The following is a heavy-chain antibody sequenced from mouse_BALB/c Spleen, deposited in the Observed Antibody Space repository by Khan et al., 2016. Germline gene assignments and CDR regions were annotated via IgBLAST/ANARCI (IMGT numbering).Heavy chain of an antibody. Sequence: VQLKESGGGLVQAGGSMKLSCIASGFTFSDYWMSWVRQSPEKGLEWVAEVRWKSDNYATHYAESVKGKFTISRDDSKSLLYLQMNSLRSEDTGIYYCTTGTGGYWGQGTTLTVSS. V-gene: IGHV6-6*02. CDR1: GFTFSDYW. CDR2: VRWKSDNYAT. J-gene: IGHJ2*01. CDR3: TTGTGGY. D-gene: IGHD4-1*01.